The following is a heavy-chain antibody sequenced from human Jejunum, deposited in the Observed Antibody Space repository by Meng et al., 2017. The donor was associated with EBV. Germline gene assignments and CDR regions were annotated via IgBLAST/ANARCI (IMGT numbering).Heavy chain of an antibody. J-gene: IGHJ5*02. CDR1: GGSISGYY. D-gene: IGHD6-6*01. CDR2: IYYSGST. CDR3: ASHSGSSSWWFDP. V-gene: IGHV4-59*01. Sequence: QVQREAAGPGVVNPWENLSLTCTVSGGSISGYYWNWIRQSPGKGLEWIGYIYYSGSTNYNPSLKSRVTISVDTSKNQFSLKLSSVTAADTAMYYCASHSGSSSWWFDPWGQGTLVTVSS.